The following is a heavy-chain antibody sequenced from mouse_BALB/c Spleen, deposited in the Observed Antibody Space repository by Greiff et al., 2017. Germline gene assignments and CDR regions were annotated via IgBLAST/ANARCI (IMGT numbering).Heavy chain of an antibody. CDR2: ISDGGSYT. CDR1: GFTFSDYY. Sequence: EVKLVESGGGLVKPGGSLKLSCAASGFTFSDYYMYWVRQTPEKRLEWVATISDGGSYTYYPDSVKWRFTISRDNAKNNLYLQMSSLKSEDTAMYYCARGGLYYGYDRPFAYWGQGTLVTVSA. V-gene: IGHV5-4*02. D-gene: IGHD2-2*01. J-gene: IGHJ3*01. CDR3: ARGGLYYGYDRPFAY.